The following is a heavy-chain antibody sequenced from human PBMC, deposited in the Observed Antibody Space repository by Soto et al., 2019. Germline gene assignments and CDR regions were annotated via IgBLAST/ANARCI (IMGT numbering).Heavy chain of an antibody. V-gene: IGHV3-30-3*01. CDR2: ISYDGSNK. D-gene: IGHD2-2*01. Sequence: PGGSLRLSCAASGFTFSSYAMHWVRQAPGKGLEWVAVISYDGSNKYYADSVKGRFTISRDNSKNTLYLQMNSLRAEDTAVYYCAREGYCSSTSCYPDNWFDPWGQGTLVTV. J-gene: IGHJ5*02. CDR1: GFTFSSYA. CDR3: AREGYCSSTSCYPDNWFDP.